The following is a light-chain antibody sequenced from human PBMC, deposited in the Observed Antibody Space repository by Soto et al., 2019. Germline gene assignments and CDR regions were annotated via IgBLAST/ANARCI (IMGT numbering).Light chain of an antibody. Sequence: QSALTQPASVSGSPGQSITISCTGTSSDDGSYNLVSWYQQHPGKAPKLMIYEVSKRPSGVSNRFSGSKSGNTASLTISGLQAEDEADYYCCSYAGSRDVFGTGTKVTVL. CDR1: SSDDGSYNL. CDR3: CSYAGSRDV. CDR2: EVS. V-gene: IGLV2-23*02. J-gene: IGLJ1*01.